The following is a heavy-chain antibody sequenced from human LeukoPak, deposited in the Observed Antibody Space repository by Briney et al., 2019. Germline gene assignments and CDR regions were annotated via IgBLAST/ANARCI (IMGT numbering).Heavy chain of an antibody. CDR3: ARDLAYYYDSSGYTLQH. CDR1: GFIFSSHS. Sequence: GGSLRLSCEVSGFIFSSHSMNWVRQAPGKGLEWVSSISSSSSYIYYTDSVKGRFTISRDNAKDSLYLQIDSLRAEDTAVYYCARDLAYYYDSSGYTLQHWGQGTLVTVSS. CDR2: ISSSSSYI. J-gene: IGHJ1*01. D-gene: IGHD3-22*01. V-gene: IGHV3-21*01.